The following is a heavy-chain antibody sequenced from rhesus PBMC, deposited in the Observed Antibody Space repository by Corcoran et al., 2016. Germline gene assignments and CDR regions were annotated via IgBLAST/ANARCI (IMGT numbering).Heavy chain of an antibody. CDR1: GGSIRGSYH. Sequence: QVQLQESGPGLVKPSETLSLPCTVSGGSIRGSYHWNWLLHSAGAGLEWIGADYSFTARTNYNPSLKGRVTISKDTSKNQFSLRLTSVTAADTAVYYCARQGYTDHLGGLDSWGQGVVVTVSS. CDR2: DYSFTART. V-gene: IGHV4-143*01. D-gene: IGHD2-39*02. CDR3: ARQGYTDHLGGLDS. J-gene: IGHJ6*01.